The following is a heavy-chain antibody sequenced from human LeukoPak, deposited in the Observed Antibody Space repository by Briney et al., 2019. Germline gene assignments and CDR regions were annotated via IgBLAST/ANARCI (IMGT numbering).Heavy chain of an antibody. CDR2: IYYSGST. CDR1: GGSISSGGYY. J-gene: IGHJ5*02. V-gene: IGHV4-31*03. CDR3: SRGGAIFGVVSRLDP. D-gene: IGHD3-3*01. Sequence: PSETLSLTCTVSGGSISSGGYYWSWIRQHPGKGLEWIGYIYYSGSTYYNPSLKSRVTISVDTSKNQFSLKLSSVTAADTAVYYWSRGGAIFGVVSRLDPWGQGTLVTVSS.